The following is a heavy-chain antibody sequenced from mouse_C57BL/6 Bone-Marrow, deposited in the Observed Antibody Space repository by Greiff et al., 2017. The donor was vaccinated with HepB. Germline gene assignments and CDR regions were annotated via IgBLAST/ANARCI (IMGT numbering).Heavy chain of an antibody. CDR3: ARQAVV. CDR2: ISSGGSYT. V-gene: IGHV5-6*01. CDR1: GFTFSSYG. D-gene: IGHD1-1*01. Sequence: EVMLVESGGDLVKPGGSLKLSCAASGFTFSSYGMSWVRQTPDKRLEWVATISSGGSYTYYPDSVKGRFTISRDNAKNTLYLQMSSLKSEDTAMYYCARQAVVWGQGTTLTVSS. J-gene: IGHJ2*01.